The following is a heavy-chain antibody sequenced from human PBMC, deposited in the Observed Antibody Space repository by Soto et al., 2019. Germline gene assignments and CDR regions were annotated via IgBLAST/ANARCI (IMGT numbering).Heavy chain of an antibody. J-gene: IGHJ6*02. CDR3: GKDVGDYVPYDYGVDV. V-gene: IGHV3-30*18. Sequence: QVQLVESGGGVVQPGTSLRLPCAASGFTFKTHAMHWVRQAPGKGLEWMAVIAYDGNEKFSADSVKGRFTISRDNSKNALYLQINTLRHEDTAVYYCGKDVGDYVPYDYGVDVWGQGTTVTVSS. D-gene: IGHD3-16*01. CDR2: IAYDGNEK. CDR1: GFTFKTHA.